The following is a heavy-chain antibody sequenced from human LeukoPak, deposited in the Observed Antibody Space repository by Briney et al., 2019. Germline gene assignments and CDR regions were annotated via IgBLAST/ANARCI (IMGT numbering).Heavy chain of an antibody. V-gene: IGHV4-31*11. J-gene: IGHJ4*02. Sequence: PSETLSLTCAVSGGSISSGGYYWSWIRQHPGKGLEWIGYIYYSGSTYYNPSLKSRVTISVDTSKNQFSLKLSSVTAADTAVYYCARDGQGVLGGYPDYWGQGTLVTVSS. CDR1: GGSISSGGYY. CDR3: ARDGQGVLGGYPDY. D-gene: IGHD5-18*01. CDR2: IYYSGST.